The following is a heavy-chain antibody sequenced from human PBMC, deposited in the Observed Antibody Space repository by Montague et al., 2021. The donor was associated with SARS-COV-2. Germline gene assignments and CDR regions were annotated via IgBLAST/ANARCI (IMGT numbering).Heavy chain of an antibody. CDR1: GDSISSYY. D-gene: IGHD3-22*01. Sequence: SETLSLTCDVYGDSISSYYWSWIRQPAGKGLEWIGRVYTSGSTNXNPSLKSQVTISVDTSKNQFSLKLSSVTAADTAVYYCARHGRFSVIVNTPRGAFDIWGQGTMVTVSS. CDR3: ARHGRFSVIVNTPRGAFDI. V-gene: IGHV4-59*10. J-gene: IGHJ3*02. CDR2: VYTSGST.